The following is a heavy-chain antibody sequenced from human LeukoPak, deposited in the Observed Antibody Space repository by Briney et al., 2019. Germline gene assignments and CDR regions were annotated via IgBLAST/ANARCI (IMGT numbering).Heavy chain of an antibody. CDR3: DARYFVWRARAYFDY. J-gene: IGHJ4*02. CDR2: ISTSGSAI. Sequence: GGSRTLSCAASGFIFRTFEMNWVRQAPGKGLEWVSYISTSGSAIYYASSVKGQFTISRDNAKNSLYLQMISLRVEDTAVYYCDARYFVWRARAYFDYWGQGTLVTVSS. D-gene: IGHD3-9*01. V-gene: IGHV3-48*03. CDR1: GFIFRTFE.